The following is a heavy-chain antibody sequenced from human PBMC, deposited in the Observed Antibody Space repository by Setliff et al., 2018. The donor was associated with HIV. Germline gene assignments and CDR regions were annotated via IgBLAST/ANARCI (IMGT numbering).Heavy chain of an antibody. CDR1: AVSIGGYS. CDR3: ARHGTWNSQRFHFDY. CDR2: IYSTDTT. D-gene: IGHD1-7*01. V-gene: IGHV4-4*09. Sequence: PSETLSLTCTVSAVSIGGYSWSWIRQSPGKGLEWIGSIYSTDTTNHNPSLESRVTISADKSKNQFSLKLNSVTAAVTAVYYCARHGTWNSQRFHFDYWGQGTPVTVSS. J-gene: IGHJ4*02.